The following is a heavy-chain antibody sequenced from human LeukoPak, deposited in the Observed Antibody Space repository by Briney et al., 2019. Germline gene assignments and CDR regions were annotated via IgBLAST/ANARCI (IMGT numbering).Heavy chain of an antibody. CDR2: ISWNSGSI. CDR1: GFTFDDYA. D-gene: IGHD6-13*01. V-gene: IGHV3-9*01. CDR3: AKPYSSSWQGFDY. Sequence: PGGSLRFSCAASGFTFDDYAMHWVRQAPGKGLEWVSGISWNSGSIGYADSVKGRFTISRDNAKNSLYLQMNSLRAEDTALYYCAKPYSSSWQGFDYWGQGTLVTVSS. J-gene: IGHJ4*02.